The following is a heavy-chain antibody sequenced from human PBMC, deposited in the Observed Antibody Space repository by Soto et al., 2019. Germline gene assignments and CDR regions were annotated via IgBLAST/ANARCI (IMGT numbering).Heavy chain of an antibody. CDR2: ISAYNGNT. J-gene: IGHJ6*04. Sequence: ASVKVSCKASGYTFTSYGISWVRQAPGQGLEWMGWISAYNGNTNYAQKLQGRVTMTTDTSTSTAYMELRSLRSDDTAVYYCARWGVPRDFWSGYYREHYYYYGMDVWGKGTTVTVSS. CDR1: GYTFTSYG. CDR3: ARWGVPRDFWSGYYREHYYYYGMDV. D-gene: IGHD3-3*01. V-gene: IGHV1-18*04.